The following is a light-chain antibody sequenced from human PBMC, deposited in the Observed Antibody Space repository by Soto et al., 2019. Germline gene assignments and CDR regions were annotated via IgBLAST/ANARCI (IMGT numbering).Light chain of an antibody. CDR3: QQGYTTPRT. J-gene: IGKJ2*01. Sequence: DIQMTQSPSSLSASVGDTVTITCRASQSVTNFLNWYQQKPGKAPKLLIYAASTLQSGVPSKFSGSGSGTEFTLTISSLQPEDFATYYCQQGYTTPRTFGQGTKLEI. CDR1: QSVTNF. CDR2: AAS. V-gene: IGKV1-39*01.